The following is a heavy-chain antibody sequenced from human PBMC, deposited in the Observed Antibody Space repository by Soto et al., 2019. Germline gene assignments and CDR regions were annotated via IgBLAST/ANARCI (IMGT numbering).Heavy chain of an antibody. Sequence: PSETLSLTCTVSGGSVSSSNYYWSWIRQPPGKGLEWIAYIYYSGSTTYNPSLKSRVAISQDASKNQFSLELSSVTAADTAIYYCARANSDSFWFDPWGQGTLVTVSS. CDR1: GGSVSSSNYY. V-gene: IGHV4-61*01. D-gene: IGHD6-6*01. J-gene: IGHJ5*02. CDR2: IYYSGST. CDR3: ARANSDSFWFDP.